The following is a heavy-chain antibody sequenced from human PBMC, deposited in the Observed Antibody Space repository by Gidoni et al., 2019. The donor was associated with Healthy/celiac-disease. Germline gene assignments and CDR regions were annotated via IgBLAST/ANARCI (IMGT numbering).Heavy chain of an antibody. Sequence: QVQLVQSGAEVKKPGASVKVSCKASGYTFTSYAMHWVRQAPGQRLEWMGWINAGNGNTKYSQKYEGRGTITRDTSASTAYMELSSLRSEDKAVYYCARGGGGGITMVRGPVDYWGQGTLVTVSS. J-gene: IGHJ4*02. CDR1: GYTFTSYA. V-gene: IGHV1-3*01. D-gene: IGHD3-10*01. CDR2: INAGNGNT. CDR3: ARGGGGGITMVRGPVDY.